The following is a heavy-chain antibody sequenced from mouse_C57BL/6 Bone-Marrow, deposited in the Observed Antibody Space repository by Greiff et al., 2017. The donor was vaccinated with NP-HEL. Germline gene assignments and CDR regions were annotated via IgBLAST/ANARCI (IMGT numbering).Heavy chain of an antibody. Sequence: VKLMESGAELARPGASVKLSCKASGYTFTSYGISWVKQRTGQGLEWIGEIYPRSGNTYYNEKFKGKATLTADKSSSTAYMELRSLTSEDSAVYFCATYSNYVRYFDYWGQGTTLTVSS. CDR2: IYPRSGNT. J-gene: IGHJ2*01. D-gene: IGHD2-5*01. CDR1: GYTFTSYG. CDR3: ATYSNYVRYFDY. V-gene: IGHV1-81*01.